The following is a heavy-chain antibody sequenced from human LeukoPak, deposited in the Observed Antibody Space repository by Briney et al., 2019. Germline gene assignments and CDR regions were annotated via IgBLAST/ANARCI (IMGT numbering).Heavy chain of an antibody. CDR3: ARGWFDY. Sequence: GGSLRLSCAASGFTFSTYEMNWVRQAPGKGLEWVSYISSSGGTIYYADSVKGRFTISRDNAKSSLYLQMNSLRAEDTAVYYCARGWFDYWGQGTLVTISS. CDR2: ISSSGGTI. V-gene: IGHV3-48*03. J-gene: IGHJ5*01. CDR1: GFTFSTYE.